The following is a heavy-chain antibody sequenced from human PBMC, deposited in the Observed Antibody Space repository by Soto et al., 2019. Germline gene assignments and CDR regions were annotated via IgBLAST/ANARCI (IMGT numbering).Heavy chain of an antibody. D-gene: IGHD1-26*01. CDR3: ARSFSDSYYDLDF. CDR2: ISGSGGST. V-gene: IGHV3-23*01. Sequence: GGSLRLSCAASGFTFSYYAMSWVRQAPGKGLEWVSGISGSGGSTYHADSLKGRFTISRDNAENSLYLQMNILKIEDTAFYYCARSFSDSYYDLDFWGQGTLVTVSS. CDR1: GFTFSYYA. J-gene: IGHJ4*02.